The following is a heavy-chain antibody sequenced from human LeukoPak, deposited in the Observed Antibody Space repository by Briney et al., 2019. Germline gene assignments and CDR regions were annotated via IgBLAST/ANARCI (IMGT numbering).Heavy chain of an antibody. D-gene: IGHD1-26*01. CDR1: GGSISSYY. CDR3: ARGEAGAIDPFDY. CDR2: IYYSGST. Sequence: SETLSLTCTVSGGSISSYYWSWIRQSPGKGLEWIGYIYYSGSTNYNPSLKSRVTISVDTSKNQFSLKLSSVTAADTAVYYCARGEAGAIDPFDYWGQGTLVTVSS. J-gene: IGHJ4*02. V-gene: IGHV4-59*01.